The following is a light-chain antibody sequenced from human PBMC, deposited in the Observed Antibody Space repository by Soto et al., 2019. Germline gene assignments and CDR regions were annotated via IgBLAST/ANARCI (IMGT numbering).Light chain of an antibody. CDR1: QSINNN. V-gene: IGKV3-15*01. CDR3: QQYNDWPLT. J-gene: IGKJ4*01. Sequence: EIVMTQSPATLSVSPGERATLSCRASQSINNNLAWYQQKRGQGPRLLIYGASSRATGTPARFSGSGSGTAFTLPIRSLQSEDFAIYYCQQYNDWPLTFGGGTTLEIK. CDR2: GAS.